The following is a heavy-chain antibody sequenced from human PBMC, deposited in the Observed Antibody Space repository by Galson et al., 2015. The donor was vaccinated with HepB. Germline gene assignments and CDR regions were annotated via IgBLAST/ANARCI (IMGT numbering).Heavy chain of an antibody. J-gene: IGHJ4*02. Sequence: SLRLSCAASGFTFSGSAMHWVRQGSGKGLEWVGRIRSKANGYATAYAASVKGRFTISRDDSKNTAYLQMNSLKAEDTAVYYCTTSPPAARRLDYWGQGTQVTVSS. CDR2: IRSKANGYAT. CDR1: GFTFSGSA. D-gene: IGHD2-2*01. V-gene: IGHV3-73*01. CDR3: TTSPPAARRLDY.